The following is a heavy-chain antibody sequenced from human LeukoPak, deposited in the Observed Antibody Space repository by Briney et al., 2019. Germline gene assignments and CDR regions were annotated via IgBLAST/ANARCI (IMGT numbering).Heavy chain of an antibody. V-gene: IGHV3-7*01. D-gene: IGHD3-10*02. CDR3: AELGITMIGGV. J-gene: IGHJ6*04. Sequence: GGSLRLSCAASGFTFSSYWMTWVRQAPEKGLEWVANINQDGSEKYYVDSVKGRFTISRDNAKKSVYLQMNSLRAEDTAVYYCAELGITMIGGVWGKGTTVTISS. CDR1: GFTFSSYW. CDR2: INQDGSEK.